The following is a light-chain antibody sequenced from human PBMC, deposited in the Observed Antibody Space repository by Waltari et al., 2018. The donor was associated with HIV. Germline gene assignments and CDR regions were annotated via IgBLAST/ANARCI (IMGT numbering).Light chain of an antibody. CDR2: KDT. Sequence: SSELTQPPSISVSPGQTARITCSGDALPKHYASCYQQKSGRAPVLIIFKDTYRPSGIPERFSGSTSGTTATLTISDVQAGDEADYYCQSTDTAGTVGVFGGGTKLT. CDR3: QSTDTAGTVGV. J-gene: IGLJ3*02. V-gene: IGLV3-25*03. CDR1: ALPKHY.